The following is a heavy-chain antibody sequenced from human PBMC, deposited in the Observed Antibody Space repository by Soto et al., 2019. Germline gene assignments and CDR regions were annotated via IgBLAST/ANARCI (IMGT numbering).Heavy chain of an antibody. Sequence: SVKVSCKTSGGTFSSYTISWVRQAPGQGLEWMGRIIPMLGIANYAQKFQGRVTITADISTSIAYMEVRSLRPEDTAVYYCAAEKEQLPSFWGQ. V-gene: IGHV1-69*02. CDR3: AAEKEQLPSF. CDR2: IIPMLGIA. J-gene: IGHJ3*01. D-gene: IGHD6-13*01. CDR1: GGTFSSYT.